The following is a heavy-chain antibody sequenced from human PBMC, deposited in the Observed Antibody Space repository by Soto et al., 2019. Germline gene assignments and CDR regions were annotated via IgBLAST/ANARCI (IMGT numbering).Heavy chain of an antibody. V-gene: IGHV1-18*01. Sequence: QVHLVQSGAEVKKSGASVKVSCKGSGYDFTNYGITWVRQAPGQGLEWMAWLSAHNGNTDYAQTLQGRVTVTRDISTSTAYMDLRSLRSDDTAVYYCARGRYGDYWGQGALVTVSS. D-gene: IGHD1-1*01. CDR3: ARGRYGDY. CDR1: GYDFTNYG. CDR2: LSAHNGNT. J-gene: IGHJ4*02.